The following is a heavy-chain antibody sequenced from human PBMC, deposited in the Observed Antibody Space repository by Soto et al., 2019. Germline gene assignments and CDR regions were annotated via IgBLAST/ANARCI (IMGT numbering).Heavy chain of an antibody. CDR2: VYYSGST. CDR1: GDSVSSGAYY. CDR3: AIVKRSPSRLDP. V-gene: IGHV4-61*08. J-gene: IGHJ5*02. D-gene: IGHD1-26*01. Sequence: SETLSLTCSVSGDSVSSGAYYWSWIRQPPGKGLEWIGYVYYSGSTSYNPSLETGVTISVDTFKNQFSLKLTSVTPADTAIYYCAIVKRSPSRLDPWGQGTLGTGFS.